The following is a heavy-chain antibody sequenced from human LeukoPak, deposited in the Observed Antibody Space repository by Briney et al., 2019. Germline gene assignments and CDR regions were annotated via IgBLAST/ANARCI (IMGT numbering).Heavy chain of an antibody. Sequence: PGGSLRLSCAASGFTFSSYGMHWVRQAPGKGLEWVAVISYDGSNKYYADSVKGRFTISRDNSKNTLYLQMNSLRAEDTALYRCARWSSIKVAATENSWGQGTLVTVSS. CDR3: ARWSSIKVAATENS. CDR1: GFTFSSYG. V-gene: IGHV3-30*03. J-gene: IGHJ5*02. D-gene: IGHD6-19*01. CDR2: ISYDGSNK.